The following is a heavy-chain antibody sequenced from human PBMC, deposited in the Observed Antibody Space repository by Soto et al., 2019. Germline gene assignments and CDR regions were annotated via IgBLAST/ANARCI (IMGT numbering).Heavy chain of an antibody. CDR2: IYSGGST. CDR1: GFTVSSNY. Sequence: HPGGSLRLSCAASGFTVSSNYMSWVRQAPGKRLEWVSVIYSGGSTYYADSVKGRFTISRHNSKNTLYLQMNSLRAEDTAVYYCARVSTSYDYYYYYYMDVWGKGTTVTVSS. J-gene: IGHJ6*03. D-gene: IGHD2-2*01. V-gene: IGHV3-53*04. CDR3: ARVSTSYDYYYYYYMDV.